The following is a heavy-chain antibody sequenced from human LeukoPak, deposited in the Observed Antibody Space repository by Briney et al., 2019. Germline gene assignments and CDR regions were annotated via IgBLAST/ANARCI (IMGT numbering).Heavy chain of an antibody. V-gene: IGHV1-69*04. CDR1: GGTFSSYD. CDR3: ARVSTMVRGAPYYGMDV. J-gene: IGHJ6*02. CDR2: IIPIFGIA. Sequence: GASVKVSCKASGGTFSSYDISGVRQAPGQGLEWMGRIIPIFGIANYAQKFQGRVTITADKSTSTAYMELSSQRSEDTAVYYCARVSTMVRGAPYYGMDVWGQGTTVTVSS. D-gene: IGHD3-10*01.